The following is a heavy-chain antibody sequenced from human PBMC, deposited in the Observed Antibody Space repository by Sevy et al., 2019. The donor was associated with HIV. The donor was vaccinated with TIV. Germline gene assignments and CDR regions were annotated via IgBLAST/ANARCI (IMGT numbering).Heavy chain of an antibody. CDR3: ARPRANYVDHYFFYAMDV. J-gene: IGHJ6*02. D-gene: IGHD4-17*01. CDR2: ISYDGSDK. V-gene: IGHV3-30-3*01. CDR1: GFAFSNYYA. Sequence: GGSLRLSCVASGFAFSNYYAMHWVRQAPGKGLEWVALISYDGSDKYYADSVKSRFTISRDNFKNTLFLQMNSLTTEDTAVYYCARPRANYVDHYFFYAMDVWGQGTTVTISS.